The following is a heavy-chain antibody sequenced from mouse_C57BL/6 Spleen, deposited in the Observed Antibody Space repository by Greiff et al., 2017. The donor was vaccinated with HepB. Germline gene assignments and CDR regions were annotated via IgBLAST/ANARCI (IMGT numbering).Heavy chain of an antibody. Sequence: VQLQQPGAELVRPGSSVKLSCKASGYTFTSYWMDWVKQRPGQGLEWIGNIYPSDSETHYNQKFKDKATLTVDKSSSTAYMQLSSLTSEDSAVYYCAREGANYYGSSYLYWYFDVWGTGTTVTVSS. V-gene: IGHV1-61*01. CDR3: AREGANYYGSSYLYWYFDV. CDR2: IYPSDSET. J-gene: IGHJ1*03. D-gene: IGHD1-1*01. CDR1: GYTFTSYW.